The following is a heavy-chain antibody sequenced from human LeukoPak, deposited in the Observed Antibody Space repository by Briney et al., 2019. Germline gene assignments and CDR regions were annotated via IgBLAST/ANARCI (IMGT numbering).Heavy chain of an antibody. CDR1: GFTFNSYS. V-gene: IGHV3-48*01. J-gene: IGHJ4*02. CDR3: ARDPASY. Sequence: GGSLRLSCAASGFTFNSYSTNWVRQAPGKGLEWVSYISFSSNTIYYADSVKGRFTISRDNDKNSLYLQMNNLRAEDTAMYYCARDPASYWGRGTLVTVSS. CDR2: ISFSSNTI.